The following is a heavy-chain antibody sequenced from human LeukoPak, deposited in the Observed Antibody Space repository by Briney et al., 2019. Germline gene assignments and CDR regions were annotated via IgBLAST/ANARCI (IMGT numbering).Heavy chain of an antibody. D-gene: IGHD3-22*01. CDR2: INAGNGNT. V-gene: IGHV1-3*01. CDR1: GYTFTSYA. Sequence: ASVKVSCKASGYTFTSYAMHWVRQAPGQRLEWMGWINAGNGNTKYSQKFQGRVTITRDTSASTAYMELSSLRSEDTAVYYCARVQTQYYYDSSGYEDYWGQGTLVTVSS. CDR3: ARVQTQYYYDSSGYEDY. J-gene: IGHJ4*02.